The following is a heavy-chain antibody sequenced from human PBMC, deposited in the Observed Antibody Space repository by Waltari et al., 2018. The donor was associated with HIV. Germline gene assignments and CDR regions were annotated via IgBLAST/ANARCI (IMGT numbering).Heavy chain of an antibody. CDR3: ARGAGSV. CDR2: IKEDGGER. Sequence: LEESGGGAVQPGESLRLSCEASGFSCGSFWMSWVRQVSGKGLEWVADIKEDGGERNVVDSVKGRFTVSRDNAKKLLILKMDNLKMEDSGIYYCARGAGSVWGQGTLVTVSS. J-gene: IGHJ4*02. V-gene: IGHV3-7*01. CDR1: GFSCGSFW.